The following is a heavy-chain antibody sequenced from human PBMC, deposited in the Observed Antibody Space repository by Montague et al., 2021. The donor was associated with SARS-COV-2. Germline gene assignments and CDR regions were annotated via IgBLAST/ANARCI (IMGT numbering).Heavy chain of an antibody. CDR3: ARLGLRYFDWLLLGEGYFDY. CDR2: ISYSGCT. Sequence: SETLSLTCTVPSLSIRGSYWRLIRPHPWNGMQWIGSISYSGCTNYNPSLKSRVTISVDTSKNQFSLKLSSVTAADTAVYYCARLGLRYFDWLLLGEGYFDYWGQGTLVTVSS. V-gene: IGHV4-59*08. D-gene: IGHD3-9*01. J-gene: IGHJ4*02. CDR1: SLSIRGSY.